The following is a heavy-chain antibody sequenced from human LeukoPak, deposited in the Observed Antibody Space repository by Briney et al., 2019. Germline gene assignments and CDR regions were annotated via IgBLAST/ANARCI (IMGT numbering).Heavy chain of an antibody. CDR3: ARGEGVNYRYSGFGYFNAVDY. J-gene: IGHJ4*02. Sequence: ASVKVSCKASGYTFTSYYMHWVRQAPGQGLEWMGWIHPNSGGTKYAQKLLGRVTVTRDTSISTAYMQLSRLRSDDTAVYYCARGEGVNYRYSGFGYFNAVDYWGQGTLVTVSS. CDR1: GYTFTSYY. CDR2: IHPNSGGT. V-gene: IGHV1-2*02. D-gene: IGHD3-16*02.